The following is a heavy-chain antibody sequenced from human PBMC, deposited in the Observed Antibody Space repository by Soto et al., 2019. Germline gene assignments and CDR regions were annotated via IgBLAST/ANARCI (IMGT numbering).Heavy chain of an antibody. J-gene: IGHJ5*02. Sequence: QVQLQQWGAGLLKPSETLSLTCAVYGGSFSGYYWSWIRQPPGKGLEWIGEINHSGSTNYNPSLKSRVTVSVDTSKNQFSLKLSSVTAADTAVYYCARGRSGYWWGAFDPWGQGTLVTVSS. V-gene: IGHV4-34*01. D-gene: IGHD3-3*01. CDR1: GGSFSGYY. CDR2: INHSGST. CDR3: ARGRSGYWWGAFDP.